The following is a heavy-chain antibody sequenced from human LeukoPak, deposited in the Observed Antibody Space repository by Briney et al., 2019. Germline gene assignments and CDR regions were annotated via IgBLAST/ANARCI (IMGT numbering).Heavy chain of an antibody. D-gene: IGHD1-7*01. CDR2: IYYSGST. V-gene: IGHV4-31*03. Sequence: SETLSLTCTVSGGSISSGGYDWSWIRQHPGKGLEWIGYIYYSGSTYYNPSLKSRVTISVDPSKNQFSLKLSSVTAADTAVYYCARGITGTTHWFDPWGQGTLVTVSS. CDR1: GGSISSGGYD. J-gene: IGHJ5*02. CDR3: ARGITGTTHWFDP.